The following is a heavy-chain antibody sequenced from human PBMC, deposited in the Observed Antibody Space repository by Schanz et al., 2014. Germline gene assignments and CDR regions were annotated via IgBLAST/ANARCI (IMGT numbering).Heavy chain of an antibody. Sequence: EVQLVESGGGLVQPGGSLRLSCTASGFTFSDYWMSWVRQAPGKGREWVANIKHDGSEKDYGDSVEGRFTISRDNAKNSLYLQMDSLGAEDAAGYCGARSRSGCYFDYWGQGTLVTVSS. CDR3: ARSRSGCYFDY. CDR1: GFTFSDYW. J-gene: IGHJ4*02. CDR2: IKHDGSEK. V-gene: IGHV3-7*04. D-gene: IGHD1-26*01.